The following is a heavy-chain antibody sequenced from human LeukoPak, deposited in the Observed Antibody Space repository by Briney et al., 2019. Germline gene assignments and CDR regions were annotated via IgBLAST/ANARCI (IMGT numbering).Heavy chain of an antibody. CDR3: ARDKGAYGSDYGMDV. CDR2: IYSGGYT. CDR1: GFTVSSNY. Sequence: GGSLRLSCAASGFTVSSNYMSWVRQAPGKGLEWVSVIYSGGYTYYADSVKGRFTISRDNSKNTLYLQMNSLRAEDTAVYYCARDKGAYGSDYGMDVWGQGTTVTVSS. J-gene: IGHJ6*02. V-gene: IGHV3-66*01. D-gene: IGHD3-10*01.